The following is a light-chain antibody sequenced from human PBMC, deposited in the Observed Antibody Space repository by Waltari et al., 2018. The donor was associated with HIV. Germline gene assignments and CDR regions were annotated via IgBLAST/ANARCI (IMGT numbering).Light chain of an antibody. CDR3: CSYAGSYTFV. V-gene: IGLV2-11*01. CDR1: SRDVGGYNY. J-gene: IGLJ3*02. Sequence: QSALTQPRSVSRSPGQSVTISCTGTSRDVGGYNYVSWYQQHPGKAPKVIIYDVSVRPSGVPDRFSGSKSGNTASLTISGLQAEDEADYYCCSYAGSYTFVFGGGTKLTVL. CDR2: DVS.